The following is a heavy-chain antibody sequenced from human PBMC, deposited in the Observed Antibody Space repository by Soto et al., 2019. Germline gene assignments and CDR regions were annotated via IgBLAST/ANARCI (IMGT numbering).Heavy chain of an antibody. CDR2: INHSGST. V-gene: IGHV4-34*01. Sequence: SETLSLTCAVYGGSFSGYYLSWIRQPPGKGLEWIGEINHSGSTNYNPSLKSRVTISVDTSKNQFSLKLSSVTAADTAVYYCARGSVVATIVYYFDYWGQGTLVTVSS. D-gene: IGHD5-12*01. J-gene: IGHJ4*02. CDR3: ARGSVVATIVYYFDY. CDR1: GGSFSGYY.